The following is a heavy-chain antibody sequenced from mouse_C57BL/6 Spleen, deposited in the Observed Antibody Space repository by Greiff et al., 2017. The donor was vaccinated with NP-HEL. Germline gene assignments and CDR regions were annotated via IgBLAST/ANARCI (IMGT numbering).Heavy chain of an antibody. D-gene: IGHD1-1*01. CDR2: IYPRDGST. CDR3: ARGDYGSSYAMDY. Sequence: VQLVESGPELVKPGASVKLSCKASGYTFTSYDINWVKQRPGQGLEWIGWIYPRDGSTKYNEKFKGKATLTVDTSSSTAYMELHSLTSEDSAVYFCARGDYGSSYAMDYWGQGTSVTVSS. V-gene: IGHV1-85*01. CDR1: GYTFTSYD. J-gene: IGHJ4*01.